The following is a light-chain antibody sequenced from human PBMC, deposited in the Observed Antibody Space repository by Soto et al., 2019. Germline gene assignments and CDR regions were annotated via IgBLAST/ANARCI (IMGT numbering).Light chain of an antibody. J-gene: IGKJ2*01. CDR1: QRVSSSY. CDR3: QQYEA. V-gene: IGKV3-20*01. Sequence: EIVLTQSPGTLSLSPGERATLSCRASQRVSSSYFAWYQQKPCQAPRLLIYGASRRATDIPDRFTGSGSGTDFTLTITRLEPEDFAVYYCQQYEAFGQGTKLEIK. CDR2: GAS.